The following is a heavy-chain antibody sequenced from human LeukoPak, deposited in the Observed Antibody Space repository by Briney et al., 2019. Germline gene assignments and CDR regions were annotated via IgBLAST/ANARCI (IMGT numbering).Heavy chain of an antibody. V-gene: IGHV4-61*02. CDR1: GGSISSKSYF. CDR2: VYTNGST. CDR3: ARERYSYGLEG. J-gene: IGHJ4*02. Sequence: SETLSLTCTVSGGSISSKSYFWSWIRQPAGKGLEWIGRVYTNGSTNYNPSLKSRVTISLDTSKNQFSLKLSSVTAADTAVYYCARERYSYGLEGWGQGTLVTVSS. D-gene: IGHD5-18*01.